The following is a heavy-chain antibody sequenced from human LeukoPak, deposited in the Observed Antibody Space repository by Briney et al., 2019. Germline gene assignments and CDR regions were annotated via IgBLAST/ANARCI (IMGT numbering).Heavy chain of an antibody. V-gene: IGHV4-4*09. J-gene: IGHJ5*02. CDR2: THPSGNT. CDR3: ARKAPKKGWFDP. CDR1: GGSFSGYY. Sequence: PSETLSLTCAVYGGSFSGYYWSWIRQPPGKGLEWIGYTHPSGNTNYSPSLKSRVTISIDTSRNQFSLKLSSVTAADTAVYFCARKAPKKGWFDPWGQGTLVTVSS.